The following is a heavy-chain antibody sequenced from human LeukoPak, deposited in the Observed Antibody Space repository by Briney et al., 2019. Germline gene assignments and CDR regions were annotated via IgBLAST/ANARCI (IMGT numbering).Heavy chain of an antibody. CDR1: GFTFSSYS. J-gene: IGHJ5*02. V-gene: IGHV3-21*01. Sequence: GGSLRLSCAASGFTFSSYSMNWVRQAPGKGLEWVSSISSSSSYIYYAYSVKGRFTISRDNAKNSLFLQMNSLRAEDTAVYYCARVGYSSGWYGWFDPWGQGTLVTVSS. CDR2: ISSSSSYI. CDR3: ARVGYSSGWYGWFDP. D-gene: IGHD6-19*01.